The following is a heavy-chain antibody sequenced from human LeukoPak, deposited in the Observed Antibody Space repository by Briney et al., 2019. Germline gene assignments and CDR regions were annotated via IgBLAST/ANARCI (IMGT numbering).Heavy chain of an antibody. CDR1: GFTFSSYW. CDR3: ARGGGLDV. CDR2: INHNGNVN. J-gene: IGHJ6*02. V-gene: IGHV3-7*03. Sequence: GGSLRLSCAASGFTFSSYWMNWTRQAPGKGLEWVASINHNGNVNYYVDSVKGRFTISRDNAKNSLYLQMGNLRAEDTAVYFCARGGGLDVWGQGATVTVSS. D-gene: IGHD3-16*01.